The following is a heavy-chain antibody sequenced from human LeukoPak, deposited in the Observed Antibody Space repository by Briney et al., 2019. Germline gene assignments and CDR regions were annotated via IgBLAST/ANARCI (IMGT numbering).Heavy chain of an antibody. V-gene: IGHV5-51*01. CDR3: ARPAMYYYDSSGYYYFDY. CDR1: GYSFTSYW. Sequence: GESLKISCKGSGYSFTSYWIGWVRQMPGKGLEWMGIIYPGDSDTRYSPSFQGQVTISADKPISTAYLQWSSLKASDTAMYYCARPAMYYYDSSGYYYFDYWGQGTLVTVSS. CDR2: IYPGDSDT. D-gene: IGHD3-22*01. J-gene: IGHJ4*02.